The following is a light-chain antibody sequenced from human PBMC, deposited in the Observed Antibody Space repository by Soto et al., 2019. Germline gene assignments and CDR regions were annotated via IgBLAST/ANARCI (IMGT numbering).Light chain of an antibody. CDR2: GAS. CDR1: QSIKSSS. CDR3: QQYNNWPRT. J-gene: IGKJ1*01. V-gene: IGKV3-20*01. Sequence: EIVFTQSPGTLSLSPGERATLSCRASQSIKSSSLAWYQQRPGQAPRLLMYGASSRATGIPDKFSGSGSGTDFTLTINSLQSEDFAVYYCQQYNNWPRTFGQGTKVDIK.